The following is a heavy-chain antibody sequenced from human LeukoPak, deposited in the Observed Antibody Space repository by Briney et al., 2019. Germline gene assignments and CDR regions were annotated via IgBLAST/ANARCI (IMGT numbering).Heavy chain of an antibody. CDR3: ARGPYYYDSSGSFDY. CDR2: IYTSGST. J-gene: IGHJ4*02. D-gene: IGHD3-22*01. CDR1: GGSISSGDYD. V-gene: IGHV4-61*02. Sequence: KSSQTLSLTCTVSGGSISSGDYDWGWLRQPAGKGLEWIGRIYTSGSTNYNPSLKSRVTISEDTSKTQFSLQLSSVTAADTAVYYCARGPYYYDSSGSFDYWGQGTLVTVSS.